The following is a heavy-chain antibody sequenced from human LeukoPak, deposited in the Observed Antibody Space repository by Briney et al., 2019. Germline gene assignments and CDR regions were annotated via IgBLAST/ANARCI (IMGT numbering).Heavy chain of an antibody. CDR2: IYYSGST. CDR1: GGSISSYY. D-gene: IGHD6-19*01. CDR3: ARHMDSSGRSIDY. J-gene: IGHJ4*02. V-gene: IGHV4-59*08. Sequence: SETLSLTCTVSGGSISSYYWSWIRQPPGKGLEWIGYIYYSGSTNYNPSLKSRVTISVDTSKNQFSLKLSSVTAADTAVYYCARHMDSSGRSIDYWGQGTLVSVSS.